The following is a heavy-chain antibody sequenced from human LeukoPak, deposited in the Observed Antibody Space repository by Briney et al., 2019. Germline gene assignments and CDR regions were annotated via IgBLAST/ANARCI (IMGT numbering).Heavy chain of an antibody. CDR3: ARVIGGDYLDY. CDR1: GFTFSSYS. CDR2: ISSSSYI. V-gene: IGHV3-21*01. J-gene: IGHJ4*02. Sequence: GGSLRLSCAASGFTFSSYSMNWVRQAPGKGLEWVSSISSSSYIYYADSVKGRFTISRDNAKNSLYLQMNSLRAEDTAVYYCARVIGGDYLDYWGQGTQVTVSS. D-gene: IGHD2-15*01.